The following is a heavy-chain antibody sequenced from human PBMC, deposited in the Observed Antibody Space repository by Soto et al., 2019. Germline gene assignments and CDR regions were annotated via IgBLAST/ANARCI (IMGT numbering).Heavy chain of an antibody. J-gene: IGHJ6*02. CDR1: GYTFTSYA. V-gene: IGHV1-3*01. CDR2: INAGNGNT. Sequence: ASVKVSCQASGYTFTSYAMHWVRQAPGQRLEWMGWINAGNGNTKYSQKFQGRVTITRDTSASTAYMELSSLRSEDTAVYYCERDPSYYGMDVWGQGTTVTVSS. CDR3: ERDPSYYGMDV.